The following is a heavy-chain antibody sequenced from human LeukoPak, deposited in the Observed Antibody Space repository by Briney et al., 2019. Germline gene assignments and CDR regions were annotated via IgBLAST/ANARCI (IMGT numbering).Heavy chain of an antibody. CDR1: VYTFSSYE. Sequence: GGSLRLSCAASVYTFSSYEMNWVRQAPGRGVGWVSYIISSGRTIYYADSVKGRFTISRDNAKNSLYLQMKSLRAEDTAVYYCARGQAYCSSTSCYYMDVWGKGTTVTISS. CDR3: ARGQAYCSSTSCYYMDV. CDR2: IISSGRTI. D-gene: IGHD2-2*01. J-gene: IGHJ6*03. V-gene: IGHV3-48*03.